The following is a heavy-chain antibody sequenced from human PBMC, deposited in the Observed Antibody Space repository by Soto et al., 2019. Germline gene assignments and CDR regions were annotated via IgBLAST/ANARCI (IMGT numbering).Heavy chain of an antibody. CDR1: GYTFTGYY. CDR3: ARADKLRFLAPYYCMDV. Sequence: ASVKVSCKASGYTFTGYYMHWVRQAPGHGLEWMGWSNPNSGGTKYAHKFQGWVTMTRDTSISTAYMELSRLRSDDTAVYHCARADKLRFLAPYYCMDVWGQGTTVTVSS. D-gene: IGHD3-3*01. CDR2: SNPNSGGT. V-gene: IGHV1-2*04. J-gene: IGHJ6*02.